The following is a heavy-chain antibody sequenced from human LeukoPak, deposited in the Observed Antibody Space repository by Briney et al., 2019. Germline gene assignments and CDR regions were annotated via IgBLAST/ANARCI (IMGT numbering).Heavy chain of an antibody. J-gene: IGHJ1*01. CDR1: GFTFSDYA. D-gene: IGHD4-23*01. Sequence: GGSLRLSCAASGFTFSDYALGWVRQAPGKGLEWVSVIYSGGSTYYADSVKGRFTISRDNSKNTLYLQMNSLRAEDTAVYYCARVTADYGGNLWGSPLGAFEYFQHWGQGTLVTVSS. CDR2: IYSGGST. CDR3: ARVTADYGGNLWGSPLGAFEYFQH. V-gene: IGHV3-66*01.